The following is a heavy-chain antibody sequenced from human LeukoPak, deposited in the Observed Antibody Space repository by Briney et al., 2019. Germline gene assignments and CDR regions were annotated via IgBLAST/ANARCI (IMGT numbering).Heavy chain of an antibody. V-gene: IGHV2-70*11. D-gene: IGHD6-13*01. J-gene: IGHJ4*02. CDR2: IDWDDDK. Sequence: SGPTLVNPTQTLTLTCTFSGFSLSTGGMCVSWIRQPPGKALEWLARIDWDDDKYYSTSLKTRLTISKDTSKNQVVLTMTNMDPVDTATYYCARGEAYSSSWMNFDYWGQGTLVTVSS. CDR3: ARGEAYSSSWMNFDY. CDR1: GFSLSTGGMC.